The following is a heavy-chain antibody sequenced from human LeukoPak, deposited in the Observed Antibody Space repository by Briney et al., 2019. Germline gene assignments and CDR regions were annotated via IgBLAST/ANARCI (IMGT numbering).Heavy chain of an antibody. CDR1: GYSFTSYW. D-gene: IGHD3-10*01. Sequence: PGESLKISCKGSGYSFTSYWVGWVRQMPGKGLEWMGFIYPGDSDTRYSPSFQGRVTISADKSISTAYLQWSSLKASDTAMYYCARQVGESITMVRGATFDPWGQGTLVTVSS. J-gene: IGHJ5*02. V-gene: IGHV5-51*01. CDR3: ARQVGESITMVRGATFDP. CDR2: IYPGDSDT.